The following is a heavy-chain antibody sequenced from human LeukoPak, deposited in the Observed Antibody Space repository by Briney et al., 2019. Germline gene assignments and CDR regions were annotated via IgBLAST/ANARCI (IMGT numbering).Heavy chain of an antibody. J-gene: IGHJ3*02. V-gene: IGHV3-7*01. CDR3: ARVNPLMAPGAVDI. CDR1: GFTFSSYW. CDR2: IKQDGSEK. D-gene: IGHD2-8*01. Sequence: GGSLRLSCAASGFTFSSYWMSWVRQAPGKGLGWVANIKQDGSEKYYADSVKGRFIISRDNAKNALYLQMSSLRAEDAAVYYCARVNPLMAPGAVDIWGQGTKVAVSS.